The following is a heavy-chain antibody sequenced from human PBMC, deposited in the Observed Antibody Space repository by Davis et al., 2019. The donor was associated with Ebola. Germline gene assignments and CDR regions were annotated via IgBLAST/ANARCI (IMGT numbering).Heavy chain of an antibody. Sequence: SETLSLTCAVSGGSTSSSNWWSWVREPPGKGLEWIGETYQSGRPNYNPSLKSRVTITVDKSKNQFSLKLSCVTAADTAVYYCARDQRYYYGSGSYYMGYYFDYWGQGTLVTVSS. CDR2: TYQSGRP. D-gene: IGHD3-10*01. CDR3: ARDQRYYYGSGSYYMGYYFDY. V-gene: IGHV4-4*02. CDR1: GGSTSSSNW. J-gene: IGHJ4*02.